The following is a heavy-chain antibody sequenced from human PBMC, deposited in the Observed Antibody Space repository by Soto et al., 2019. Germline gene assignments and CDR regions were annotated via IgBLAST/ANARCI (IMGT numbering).Heavy chain of an antibody. CDR3: STDWL. CDR1: GFTFSNDW. CDR2: INSNTYSETA. V-gene: IGHV3-15*01. J-gene: IGHJ6*02. Sequence: PGGSLRLSCAASGFTFSNDWMNWVRQAPGKGLEWVCRINSNTYSETADYAAYVKGRFTSSRDDSENTLYLQMNSLKTEDTAVYYCSTDWLWGQGTTVTVSS.